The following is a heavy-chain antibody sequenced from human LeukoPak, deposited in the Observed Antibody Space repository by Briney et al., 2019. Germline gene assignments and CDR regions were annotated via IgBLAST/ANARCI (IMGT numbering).Heavy chain of an antibody. D-gene: IGHD3-3*01. CDR1: GYTFTSYA. J-gene: IGHJ4*02. Sequence: ASVKVSCKASGYTFTSYAISWVRQAPGQGLEWMGVIIPIFGTANYAQKFQGRVTITADESTSTAYMELSSLRSEDTAVYYCASYRRQSGYFYYFDYWGQGTLVTVSS. CDR2: IIPIFGTA. V-gene: IGHV1-69*13. CDR3: ASYRRQSGYFYYFDY.